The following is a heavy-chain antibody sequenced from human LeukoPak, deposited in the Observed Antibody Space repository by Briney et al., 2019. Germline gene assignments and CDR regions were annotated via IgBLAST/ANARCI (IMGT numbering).Heavy chain of an antibody. V-gene: IGHV3-21*01. CDR1: GFTFSSYS. D-gene: IGHD1-1*01. Sequence: AGGSLRLSCAASGFTFSSYSMNWVRQAPGKGLEWVSSISSSSYIYYADSVKGRFTISRDNAKNSLYLQMNSLRAEDTAVYYCARAGETQTFDYWGQGTLVTVSS. J-gene: IGHJ4*02. CDR3: ARAGETQTFDY. CDR2: ISSSSYI.